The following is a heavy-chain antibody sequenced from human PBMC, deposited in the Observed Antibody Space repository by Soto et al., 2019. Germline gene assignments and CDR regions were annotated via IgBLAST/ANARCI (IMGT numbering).Heavy chain of an antibody. Sequence: ASVKVSCKASGYTFTSYYMHWVRQAPGQGLEWMGITNPSGGSTSYAQKFQGRVTMTRDTSTSTVYMELSSLRSEDTAVYYCARDGLYYYDSSGYYLDYWGQGTLVTVSS. D-gene: IGHD3-22*01. CDR2: TNPSGGST. V-gene: IGHV1-46*01. CDR3: ARDGLYYYDSSGYYLDY. J-gene: IGHJ4*02. CDR1: GYTFTSYY.